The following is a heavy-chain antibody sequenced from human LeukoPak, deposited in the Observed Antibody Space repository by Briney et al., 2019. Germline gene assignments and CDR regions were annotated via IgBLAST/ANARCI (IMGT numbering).Heavy chain of an antibody. D-gene: IGHD2-15*01. CDR2: TTSKNEI. V-gene: IGHV3-21*06. CDR3: VRARLTDGGSDY. Sequence: GGSLRLSCAASGFTFSSHDMRWVRQAPGEGLEWVSSTTSKNEIHNADSVKGRFTISRDNAKNSLYLQMNSLRAEDTAVYYCVRARLTDGGSDYWGQGTLVTVSS. CDR1: GFTFSSHD. J-gene: IGHJ4*02.